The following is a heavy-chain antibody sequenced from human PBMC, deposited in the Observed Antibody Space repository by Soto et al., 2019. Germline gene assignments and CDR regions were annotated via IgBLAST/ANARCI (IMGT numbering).Heavy chain of an antibody. D-gene: IGHD2-2*01. CDR3: AGRLTPAASLDY. CDR1: GLSVSNNH. Sequence: VQLVESGGGLIQPGGSLRLSCAASGLSVSNNHMTWVRQAPGKGLEWVSLIHGGGSAYYADSVKVRFTISRDNSKNPLYLQMDSLRAEDTAIYYCAGRLTPAASLDYWGQGTLVTVSS. V-gene: IGHV3-53*01. CDR2: IHGGGSA. J-gene: IGHJ4*02.